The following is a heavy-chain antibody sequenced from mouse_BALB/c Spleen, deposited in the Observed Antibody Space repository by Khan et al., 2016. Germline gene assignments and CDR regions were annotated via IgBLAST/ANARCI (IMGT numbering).Heavy chain of an antibody. J-gene: IGHJ3*01. Sequence: EVQLQESGPGLVKPSQSLSLTCTVTGYSITSDYAWNWLRQFPGDKLEWMAYINYSGGTSYNPSLKSRISITRDTSQNQFFLQLNSVTAEDTATYYCARDYYGSSFFDYWGQGTLVTVSA. V-gene: IGHV3-2*02. CDR3: ARDYYGSSFFDY. CDR1: GYSITSDYA. D-gene: IGHD1-1*01. CDR2: INYSGGT.